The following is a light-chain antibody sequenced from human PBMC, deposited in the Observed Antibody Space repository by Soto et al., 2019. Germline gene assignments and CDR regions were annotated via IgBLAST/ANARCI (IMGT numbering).Light chain of an antibody. CDR1: SGYSNYK. CDR3: GADHGSGSNFVVV. Sequence: QSVLTRPPSASASLGASVTLTCTLSSGYSNYKVDWYQQRPGKGPRFVMRVGTGGIVGSKGDGIPDRFSVLGSGLNRYLTIKNIQEEDESDYHGGADHGSGSNFVVVFGGGTKLTVL. CDR2: VGTGGIVG. J-gene: IGLJ2*01. V-gene: IGLV9-49*01.